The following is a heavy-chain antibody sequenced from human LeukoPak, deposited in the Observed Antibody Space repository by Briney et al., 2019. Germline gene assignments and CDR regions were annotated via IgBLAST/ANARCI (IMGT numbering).Heavy chain of an antibody. D-gene: IGHD4-17*01. J-gene: IGHJ4*02. V-gene: IGHV3-23*01. Sequence: PGGSLRLSCAASGFTFSNHGMNWVRQAPGKGLEWVSGISPSGDITYYADSVKGRFTISRDNSKNTLYLQMNSLRAEDTAVYHCANSPTVTFDYWGQGTLVTVSS. CDR2: ISPSGDIT. CDR1: GFTFSNHG. CDR3: ANSPTVTFDY.